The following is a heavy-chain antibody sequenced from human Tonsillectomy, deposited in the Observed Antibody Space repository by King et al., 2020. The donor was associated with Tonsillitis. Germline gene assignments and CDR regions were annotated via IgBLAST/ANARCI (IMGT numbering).Heavy chain of an antibody. CDR1: GFTFSSYA. Sequence: VQLVESGGGVVQPGRSLRLSCAASGFTFSSYAMHWVRQAPGKGLEWGAVISYDGTNKFYADSVKGRFTISRDNSKNTLYLQVYSLRAEDTAVYYCARSTQDNYGSRFVELWGRGTLVTVSS. J-gene: IGHJ2*01. CDR3: ARSTQDNYGSRFVEL. CDR2: ISYDGTNK. D-gene: IGHD3-10*01. V-gene: IGHV3-30*04.